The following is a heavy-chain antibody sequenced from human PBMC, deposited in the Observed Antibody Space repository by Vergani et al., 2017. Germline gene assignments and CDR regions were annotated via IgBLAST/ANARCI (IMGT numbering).Heavy chain of an antibody. D-gene: IGHD3-3*01. V-gene: IGHV3-74*02. Sequence: VQLVESGGGLVQPGGSLRLSCAASGFTFSSYWMHWVRQAPGKGLVWVSRINSDGSSTSYADSVKGRFTISRDNAKNTLYLQMNSLRAEDTAVYYCARGGDDFWSGYYTGPDYWGQGTLVTVSS. CDR1: GFTFSSYW. CDR3: ARGGDDFWSGYYTGPDY. CDR2: INSDGSST. J-gene: IGHJ4*02.